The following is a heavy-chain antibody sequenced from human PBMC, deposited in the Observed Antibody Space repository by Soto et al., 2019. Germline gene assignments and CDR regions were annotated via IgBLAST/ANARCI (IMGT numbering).Heavy chain of an antibody. V-gene: IGHV4-30-2*01. CDR3: ARESRSGFNWFDP. J-gene: IGHJ5*02. D-gene: IGHD3-3*01. Sequence: QLQLQESGSGLVKPSQTLSLTCAVSGGSISSGGYSWSWIRQPPGKGLEWIGYIYHSGSTYYNPSLKSRVPISVDRSKNQFSLKLSSVTAADTAVYYCARESRSGFNWFDPWGQGTLVTVSS. CDR2: IYHSGST. CDR1: GGSISSGGYS.